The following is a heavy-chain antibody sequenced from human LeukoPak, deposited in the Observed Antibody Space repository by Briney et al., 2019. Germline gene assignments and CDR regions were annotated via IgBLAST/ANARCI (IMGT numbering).Heavy chain of an antibody. J-gene: IGHJ6*03. D-gene: IGHD1-14*01. Sequence: SETLSLTCAVYGGSFSDSYWTWIRQRPGKGLEWIGEIHHSGTTNFNPSPQSRVSISVDTAKNQFFLRVASMTAADTALYYCARGRKVSGVRRINWARHENYFFYYIDVWGKGTSVSVSS. CDR1: GGSFSDSY. V-gene: IGHV4-34*01. CDR3: ARGRKVSGVRRINWARHENYFFYYIDV. CDR2: IHHSGTT.